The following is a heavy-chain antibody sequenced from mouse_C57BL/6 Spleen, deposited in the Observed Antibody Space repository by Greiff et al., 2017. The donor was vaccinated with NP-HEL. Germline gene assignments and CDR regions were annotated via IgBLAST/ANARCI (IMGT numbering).Heavy chain of an antibody. CDR2: IDPADSDT. Sequence: VQLQQPGAELVRPGSSVKLSCKASGYTFTSYWMPWVKQRPIQGLEWIVNIDPADSDTHYNQKFKDKATLTVDKSTSTVYMQISSLTSEDSAVYTCARGGDGYYFGCWGHGTTLTVAS. CDR3: ARGGDGYYFGC. J-gene: IGHJ2*01. V-gene: IGHV1-52*01. D-gene: IGHD2-3*01. CDR1: GYTFTSYW.